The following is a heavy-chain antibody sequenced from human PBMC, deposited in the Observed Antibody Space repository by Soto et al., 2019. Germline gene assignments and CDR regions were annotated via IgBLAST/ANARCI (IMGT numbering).Heavy chain of an antibody. D-gene: IGHD3-22*01. CDR1: GYTFTSYG. Sequence: ASVKVSCKASGYTFTSYGISWVRQAPGQGLEWMGWISAYNGNTNYAQKLQGRVTMTTDTSTSTAYMEMRSLRSDDTALYYCARFPDYYDSSGYYYVPDAWGQGTLVTVSS. V-gene: IGHV1-18*01. CDR3: ARFPDYYDSSGYYYVPDA. J-gene: IGHJ5*02. CDR2: ISAYNGNT.